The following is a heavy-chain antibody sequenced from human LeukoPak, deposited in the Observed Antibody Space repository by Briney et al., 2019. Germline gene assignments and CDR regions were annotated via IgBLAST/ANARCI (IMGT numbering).Heavy chain of an antibody. J-gene: IGHJ5*02. CDR3: AKTNRGVAAAGTFDP. V-gene: IGHV3-74*01. CDR1: GFTFSSHW. D-gene: IGHD6-13*01. Sequence: GGSLRLSCAASGFTFSSHWMHWVRQAPGKGLVWVSRINSDGSSISYADSVKGRFTISRDNAKNTLYLQMNSLRAEDTAVYYCAKTNRGVAAAGTFDPWGQGTLVTVSS. CDR2: INSDGSSI.